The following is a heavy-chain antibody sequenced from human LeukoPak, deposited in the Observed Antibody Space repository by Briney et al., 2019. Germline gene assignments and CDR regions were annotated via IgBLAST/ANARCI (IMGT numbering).Heavy chain of an antibody. CDR1: GYTFTSYD. D-gene: IGHD2-2*01. Sequence: ASVKVSCKASGYTFTSYDINWVRQATGQGLEWMGWMNPNSGNTGYAQKFQGRVTMTRNTSISTAYMELSSLRSEDTAVYYCARGGFPDCSSTSCPSPYYYMDVWGKGTTVTVSS. V-gene: IGHV1-8*01. CDR3: ARGGFPDCSSTSCPSPYYYMDV. CDR2: MNPNSGNT. J-gene: IGHJ6*03.